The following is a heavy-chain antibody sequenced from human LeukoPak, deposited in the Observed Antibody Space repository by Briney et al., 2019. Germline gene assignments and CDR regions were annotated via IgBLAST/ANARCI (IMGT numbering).Heavy chain of an antibody. D-gene: IGHD1-26*01. CDR2: ISAYNGNT. CDR1: GYTFTSYG. Sequence: ASVKVSCKASGYTFTSYGISWVRQAPGQGLEWMGWISAYNGNTNYAQKFQGRVTMTRDMSTTTDYMELSSLRSEDTAVYYCARDNSVGDVAWWFDPWGQGTLVTVSS. CDR3: ARDNSVGDVAWWFDP. V-gene: IGHV1-18*01. J-gene: IGHJ5*02.